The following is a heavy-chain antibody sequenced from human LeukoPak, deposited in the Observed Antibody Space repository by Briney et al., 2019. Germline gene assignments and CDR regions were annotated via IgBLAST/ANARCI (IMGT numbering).Heavy chain of an antibody. CDR1: GVASSGNY. CDR2: INHSGST. J-gene: IGHJ4*02. V-gene: IGHV4-34*01. Sequence: SETLSLTCGVYGVASSGNYWSWIRQPPGKGLEWIGEINHSGSTNYNPSLKSRVTISVDTSKNQFSLKLSSVTAADTAVYYCARVDRIAARPYFDYWGQGTLVTVSS. D-gene: IGHD6-6*01. CDR3: ARVDRIAARPYFDY.